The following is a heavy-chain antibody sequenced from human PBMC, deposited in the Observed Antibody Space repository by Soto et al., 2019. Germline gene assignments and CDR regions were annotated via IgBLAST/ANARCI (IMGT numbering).Heavy chain of an antibody. CDR1: GYTFTSYG. CDR2: ISAYNSNT. J-gene: IGHJ4*02. CDR3: ARLEDSSGYGDFGY. D-gene: IGHD3-22*01. Sequence: ASVKVSRKATGYTFTSYGISWVRQAPGQGLEWMGWISAYNSNTNYAQKLQGRVTMTTDTSTSTAYMELRSLRSDDTAVYYCARLEDSSGYGDFGYWGQGTLVTVSS. V-gene: IGHV1-18*04.